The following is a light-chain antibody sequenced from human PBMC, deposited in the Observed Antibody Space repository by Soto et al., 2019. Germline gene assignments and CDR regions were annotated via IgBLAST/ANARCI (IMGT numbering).Light chain of an antibody. J-gene: IGLJ1*01. V-gene: IGLV2-14*01. CDR2: EVN. CDR3: SSYTGSRTLV. Sequence: QSALTQPASVSGSPGQSITISCTGTDSDVGAYKYVSWYQQYPGKAPKLMIYEVNNRPSGVSNRFSGSKSGNTASLTISGLQADDEADYYCSSYTGSRTLVFGTGTKVTVL. CDR1: DSDVGAYKY.